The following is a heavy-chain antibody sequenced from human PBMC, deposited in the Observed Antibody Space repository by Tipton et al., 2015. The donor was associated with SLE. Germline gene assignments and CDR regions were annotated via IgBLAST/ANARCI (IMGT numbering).Heavy chain of an antibody. CDR2: IYYSGST. V-gene: IGHV4-59*11. D-gene: IGHD6-19*01. J-gene: IGHJ3*01. CDR1: GGSISSHY. Sequence: TLSLTCTVSGGSISSHYWSWIRQPPGKGLEWIGYIYYSGSTNYNPSLKSRVTISVDTSKNQFSLKLSSVTAADTAVYYCARVQGSSGVKPWGQGTMVTVSS. CDR3: ARVQGSSGVKP.